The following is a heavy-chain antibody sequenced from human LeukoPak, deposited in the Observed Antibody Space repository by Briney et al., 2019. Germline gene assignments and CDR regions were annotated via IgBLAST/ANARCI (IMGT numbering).Heavy chain of an antibody. CDR3: ARASNPNPYDFWSGYDWFDP. J-gene: IGHJ5*02. D-gene: IGHD3-3*01. CDR1: GGSISSSSYY. Sequence: PSETLSLTCTVSGGSISSSSYYWGWIRQPPGKGLEWIGEINHSGSTNYNPSLKSRVTISVDTSKNQFSLKLSSVTAADTAVYYCARASNPNPYDFWSGYDWFDPWGQGTLVTVSS. V-gene: IGHV4-39*07. CDR2: INHSGST.